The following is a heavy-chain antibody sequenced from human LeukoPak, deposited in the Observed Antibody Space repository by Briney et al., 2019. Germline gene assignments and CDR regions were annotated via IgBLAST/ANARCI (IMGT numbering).Heavy chain of an antibody. V-gene: IGHV3-30*02. Sequence: GGSLRLSCAVSGFTFSSFAMHWVRQAPGKGLEWVAIIVYDGSDKYYADSVKGRFTISRGNSKNTLYLQMNSLRAEDTAVYYCAKDRPVVVTAIPFDWGQGTLVTVSS. CDR3: AKDRPVVVTAIPFD. CDR1: GFTFSSFA. D-gene: IGHD2-21*02. CDR2: IVYDGSDK. J-gene: IGHJ4*02.